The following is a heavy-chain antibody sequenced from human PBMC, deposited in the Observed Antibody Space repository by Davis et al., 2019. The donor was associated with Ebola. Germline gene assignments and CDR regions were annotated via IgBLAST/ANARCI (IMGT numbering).Heavy chain of an antibody. D-gene: IGHD4-17*01. CDR2: MSPKNGDT. V-gene: IGHV1-8*01. J-gene: IGHJ4*02. CDR3: ATGVKSDGAFDY. CDR1: GYTFISYD. Sequence: AASVKVSCKASGYTFISYDINWVRQATGRGLEWMGWMSPKNGDTGHAQKFQGRVTMTEDTSTDTAYMELSSLRSEDTAVYYCATGVKSDGAFDYWGQGTLVTVSS.